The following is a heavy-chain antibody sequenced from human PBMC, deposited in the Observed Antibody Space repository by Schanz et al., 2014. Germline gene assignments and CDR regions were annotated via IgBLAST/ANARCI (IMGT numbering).Heavy chain of an antibody. Sequence: QVQLVQSGSELKKLGASVKVSCKASGYTFTSFAMNWVRQAPGQGLEWMGWINTNNGDPTYAQGFTGRFVFSLDTYVSTAYLQISSLKAEDTAAYYCTTETIAMAGTFSIWGQGTLVTVSS. J-gene: IGHJ4*02. D-gene: IGHD6-19*01. V-gene: IGHV7-4-1*02. CDR1: GYTFTSFA. CDR2: INTNNGDP. CDR3: TTETIAMAGTFSI.